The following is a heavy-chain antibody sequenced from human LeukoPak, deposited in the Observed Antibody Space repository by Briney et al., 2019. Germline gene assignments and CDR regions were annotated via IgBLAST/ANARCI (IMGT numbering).Heavy chain of an antibody. D-gene: IGHD3-10*01. J-gene: IGHJ4*02. CDR2: INWNDDE. Sequence: SSPKLVKPTQSLTLTCTGTGFSLNTSGVGVGWIRQPPGKTLKWLAVINWNDDERYSPSLKSSIATTKHTTKKQVDPNMNNSDPVDAATYYCAPHGGDIEFGLDCWGQGTLVTVSS. V-gene: IGHV2-5*01. CDR3: APHGGDIEFGLDC. CDR1: GFSLNTSGVG.